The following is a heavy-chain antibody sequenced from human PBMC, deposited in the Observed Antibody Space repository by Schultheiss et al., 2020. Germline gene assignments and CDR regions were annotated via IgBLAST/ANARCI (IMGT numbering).Heavy chain of an antibody. CDR3: TTYQGQWELLGFDY. D-gene: IGHD1-26*01. CDR1: GFTFSNAW. J-gene: IGHJ4*02. CDR2: IKSKTDGGTT. Sequence: GGSLRLSCAASGFTFSNAWMSWVRQAPGKGLEWVGRIKSKTDGGTTDYAAPVKGRFTISRDDSKNTLYLQMNSLKTEDTAVYYCTTYQGQWELLGFDYWGQGTLVTVSS. V-gene: IGHV3-15*01.